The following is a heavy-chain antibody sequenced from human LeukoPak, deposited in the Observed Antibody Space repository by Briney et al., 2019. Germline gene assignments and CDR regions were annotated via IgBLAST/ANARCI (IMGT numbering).Heavy chain of an antibody. CDR1: GFTFSSYS. J-gene: IGHJ4*02. Sequence: GGSLRLSCAASGFTFSSYSMNWVRQAPGKGLEWVSSISSSSSYIYYADSVKGRFTISRDNAKNSLYLQMNSLRAEDTAVYYCARDITIFGVVTFDYWGQGTLVTVSS. D-gene: IGHD3-3*01. CDR3: ARDITIFGVVTFDY. V-gene: IGHV3-21*01. CDR2: ISSSSSYI.